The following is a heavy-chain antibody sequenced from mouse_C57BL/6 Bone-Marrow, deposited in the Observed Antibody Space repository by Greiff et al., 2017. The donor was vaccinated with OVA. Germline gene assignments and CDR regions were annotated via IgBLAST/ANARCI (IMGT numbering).Heavy chain of an antibody. Sequence: VKLMESGAELVRPGASVKLSCKASGYTFTDYYINWVKQRPGQGLEWIARIYPGSGNTYYNEKFKGKATLTAEKSSSTAYMQLSSLTSEDSAVYFCARRVYYYGSSYFYYYAMDYWGQGTSVTVSS. V-gene: IGHV1-76*01. J-gene: IGHJ4*01. CDR2: IYPGSGNT. CDR1: GYTFTDYY. D-gene: IGHD1-1*01. CDR3: ARRVYYYGSSYFYYYAMDY.